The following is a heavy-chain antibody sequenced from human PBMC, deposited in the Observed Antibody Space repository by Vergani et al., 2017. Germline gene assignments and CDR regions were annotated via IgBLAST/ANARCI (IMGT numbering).Heavy chain of an antibody. CDR2: IYPGDSEV. D-gene: IGHD3-10*01. CDR3: AGGGHGSENGGALQL. Sequence: EKPLVQSGSETKKPGESLKISCQAFGYIFSNFWIGWVRQRPGRGLEWMGIIYPGDSEVKSNPTFRGQVIFSVDTSVNTAYLQWRSLQASDTATYFCAGGGHGSENGGALQLWGQGTNITVSS. V-gene: IGHV5-51*01. J-gene: IGHJ3*01. CDR1: GYIFSNFW.